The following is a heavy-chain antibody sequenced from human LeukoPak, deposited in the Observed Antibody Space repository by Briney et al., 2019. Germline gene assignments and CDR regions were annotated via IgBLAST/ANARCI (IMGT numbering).Heavy chain of an antibody. D-gene: IGHD1-14*01. Sequence: PGGSLRLSCAASGFTFDDYAMHWVRQAPGKGLEWVATISYDGTNKYYADSVKGRFTISRDNSKNTLYLQMNSLRAEDTALYYCANGAYRTYPSFDYWGQGTLLTVSS. CDR3: ANGAYRTYPSFDY. CDR2: ISYDGTNK. J-gene: IGHJ4*02. CDR1: GFTFDDYA. V-gene: IGHV3-30-3*01.